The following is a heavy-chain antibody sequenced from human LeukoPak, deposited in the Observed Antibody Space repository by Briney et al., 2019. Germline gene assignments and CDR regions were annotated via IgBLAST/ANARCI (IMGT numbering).Heavy chain of an antibody. CDR1: GFSVSTKY. D-gene: IGHD3-10*01. CDR3: ARVGDHYHWYLDV. Sequence: PGGSLTLSCEGSGFSVSTKYMNWXXQAPGKGLEWVSILYSGSTTYYTDSVKGRFTVSRDDSKNTLYLHMNSLGVEDTAVYYCARVGDHYHWYLDVWGRGTLVTVSS. CDR2: LYSGSTT. V-gene: IGHV3-53*01. J-gene: IGHJ2*01.